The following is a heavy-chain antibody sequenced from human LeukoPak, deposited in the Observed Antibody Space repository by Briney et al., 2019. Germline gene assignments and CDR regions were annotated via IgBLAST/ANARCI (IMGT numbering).Heavy chain of an antibody. CDR2: IDEGGSNA. CDR1: GFAFSNHW. J-gene: IGHJ4*02. Sequence: GGSLRPPCAASGFAFSNHWMHWVRQAPGKGLVWVSRIDEGGSNAMYADSVKGRFSISRDNAKNTVNLQMNSLRAEDTGVYYCIRDEALWRLDYWGQGTLVTVSS. CDR3: IRDEALWRLDY. D-gene: IGHD2-21*01. V-gene: IGHV3-74*03.